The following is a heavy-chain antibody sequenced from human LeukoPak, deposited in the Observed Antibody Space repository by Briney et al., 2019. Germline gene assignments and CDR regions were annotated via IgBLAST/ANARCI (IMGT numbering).Heavy chain of an antibody. D-gene: IGHD3-22*01. CDR1: GGSISSYY. CDR3: ARLIVVGDNWLDP. V-gene: IGHV4-59*01. CDR2: IYYSGST. J-gene: IGHJ5*02. Sequence: SETLSLTRTVSGGSISSYYWSWIRQPPGKGLEWIGYIYYSGSTNYNPSLKSRVTISVDTSKNQFSLKLSSVTAADTAVYYCARLIVVGDNWLDPWGQGTLVTVSS.